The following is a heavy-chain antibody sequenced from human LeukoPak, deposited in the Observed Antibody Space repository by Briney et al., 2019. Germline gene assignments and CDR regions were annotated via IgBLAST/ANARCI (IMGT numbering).Heavy chain of an antibody. Sequence: SETLYLTCTVSGGSMSSYYWSWIRQPAGKGLEWIGRIYTSGSTNYNPSLKSRVTMSVDTSKNQFSLKLSSVTAADTAVYYCARDSPYGDYDSYMDVWGKGTTVTVSS. V-gene: IGHV4-4*07. CDR3: ARDSPYGDYDSYMDV. CDR1: GGSMSSYY. D-gene: IGHD4-17*01. J-gene: IGHJ6*03. CDR2: IYTSGST.